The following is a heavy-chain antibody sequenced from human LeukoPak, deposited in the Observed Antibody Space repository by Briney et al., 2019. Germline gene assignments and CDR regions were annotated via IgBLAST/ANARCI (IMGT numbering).Heavy chain of an antibody. V-gene: IGHV3-72*01. J-gene: IGHJ4*02. CDR3: ARSGVTNFDY. CDR1: GFTFGDYA. D-gene: IGHD2-21*02. Sequence: GGSLRLSCTASGFTFGDYAMSWVRQAPGKGLEWVGRIRHKANSYTTEYAAPLKGRFTISRDDSKNSLYLQMNSLKTEDTAVYYCARSGVTNFDYWGQGTLVTVSS. CDR2: IRHKANSYTT.